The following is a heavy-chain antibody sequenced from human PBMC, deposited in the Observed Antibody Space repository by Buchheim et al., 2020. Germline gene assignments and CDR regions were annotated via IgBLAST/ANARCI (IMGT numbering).Heavy chain of an antibody. V-gene: IGHV3-11*01. CDR3: ARGYWSGGRSYAYPFDL. Sequence: QEQLVESGGGLVKPGGSLRLSCTASGFNLADYYMSWIRQPPGQGLEWVSYINRDGSTIHYADSVKGRVRVSRDNARNSVDLDTDTLRVDDTAVYYCARGYWSGGRSYAYPFDLWGQG. J-gene: IGHJ4*02. CDR1: GFNLADYY. CDR2: INRDGSTI. D-gene: IGHD2-15*01.